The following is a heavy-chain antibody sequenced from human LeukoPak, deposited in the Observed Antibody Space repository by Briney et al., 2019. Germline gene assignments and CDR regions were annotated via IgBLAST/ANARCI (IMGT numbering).Heavy chain of an antibody. J-gene: IGHJ4*02. D-gene: IGHD3-22*01. V-gene: IGHV3-23*01. CDR1: GFTFSSYA. CDR2: ISGSGGST. Sequence: GGSLRLSCAASGFTFSSYAMSWVRQAPGKGLEWVSAISGSGGSTYYADSVKGRFTISRDNSKNTLYLQMNSPRAEDTAVYYCAKPHYYDSSLPLYYFDYWGQGTLVTVSS. CDR3: AKPHYYDSSLPLYYFDY.